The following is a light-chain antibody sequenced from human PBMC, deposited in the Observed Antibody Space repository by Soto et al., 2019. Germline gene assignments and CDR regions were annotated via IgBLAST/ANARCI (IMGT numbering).Light chain of an antibody. Sequence: QSVLTQPPSVSGAPGQRVTISCTGNSSNIGAGYDVHWYQQLPGTAPKLLIYGNNNRPSGVPDRFSGSKSGTSASLAITGLQAEDEADYYCQSYDSSLSGYVVFGGGTKLNVL. J-gene: IGLJ2*01. V-gene: IGLV1-40*01. CDR1: SSNIGAGYD. CDR3: QSYDSSLSGYVV. CDR2: GNN.